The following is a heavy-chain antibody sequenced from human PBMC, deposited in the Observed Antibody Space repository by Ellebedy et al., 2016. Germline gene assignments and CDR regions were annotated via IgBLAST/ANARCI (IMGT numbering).Heavy chain of an antibody. CDR1: GGSFSSYA. CDR2: IIPIFGTA. D-gene: IGHD6-19*01. Sequence: SVKVSXXASGGSFSSYAISWVRQAPGQGLEWMGGIIPIFGTANYAQKFQGRVTITADESTSTAYMELSSLRSEDTAVYYCASGVAVAPPHYYMDVWGKGTTVTVSS. V-gene: IGHV1-69*13. J-gene: IGHJ6*03. CDR3: ASGVAVAPPHYYMDV.